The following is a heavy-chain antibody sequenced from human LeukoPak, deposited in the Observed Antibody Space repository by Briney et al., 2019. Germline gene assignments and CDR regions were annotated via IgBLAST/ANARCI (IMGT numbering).Heavy chain of an antibody. CDR1: GDSISSSNW. V-gene: IGHV4-4*02. D-gene: IGHD1-1*01. J-gene: IGHJ6*03. CDR2: IYHSGST. Sequence: PSGTLSLTCAVSGDSISSSNWWSWVRQPPGKGLEWIGEIYHSGSTNYNPSLKSRVTISVDTSKNQFSLKLSSVTAADTAVYYCAREVQLERRWSYYYYYMDVWGKGTTVTVSS. CDR3: AREVQLERRWSYYYYYMDV.